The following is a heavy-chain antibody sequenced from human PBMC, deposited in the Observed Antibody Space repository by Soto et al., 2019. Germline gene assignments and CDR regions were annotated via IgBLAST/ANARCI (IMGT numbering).Heavy chain of an antibody. CDR1: GFTFSSYS. CDR3: ARGRFLEWLPRIGGFDP. D-gene: IGHD3-3*01. CDR2: ISSSSSYI. V-gene: IGHV3-21*01. Sequence: EVQLVESGGGLVKPGGSLRLSCAASGFTFSSYSMNWVRQAPGKGLEWVSSISSSSSYIYYADSVKGRFTISRDNAKNSLYLQMNSLRAEDTAVYYCARGRFLEWLPRIGGFDPWGQGTLVTVSS. J-gene: IGHJ5*02.